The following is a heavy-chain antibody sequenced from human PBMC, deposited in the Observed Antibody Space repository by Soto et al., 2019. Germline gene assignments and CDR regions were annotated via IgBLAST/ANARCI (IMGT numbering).Heavy chain of an antibody. J-gene: IGHJ4*02. V-gene: IGHV3-23*01. D-gene: IGHD6-19*01. CDR3: AKSRIAVAGRGGFDY. Sequence: GGSLRLSCAASGFTFSSYAMSWVRQAPGKGLEWVSVISGSGDSTYYADSVKGRFTISRGNSKKTLYLQMNSLRAEDTAVYYCAKSRIAVAGRGGFDYWGQGTLVTVSS. CDR1: GFTFSSYA. CDR2: ISGSGDST.